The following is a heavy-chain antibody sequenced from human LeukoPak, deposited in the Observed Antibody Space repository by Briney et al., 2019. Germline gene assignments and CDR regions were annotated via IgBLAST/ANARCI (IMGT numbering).Heavy chain of an antibody. CDR2: ISGSGGST. CDR3: AKEAGYGRYSGPLDY. V-gene: IGHV3-23*01. Sequence: GSLRLSCAASGFTFSSYSMNWVRQAPGKGLEWVSAISGSGGSTYYADSVKGRFTISRDNSKNTLYLQMDSLRAEDTAVYYCAKEAGYGRYSGPLDYWGQGTLVTVSS. D-gene: IGHD5-12*01. CDR1: GFTFSSYS. J-gene: IGHJ4*02.